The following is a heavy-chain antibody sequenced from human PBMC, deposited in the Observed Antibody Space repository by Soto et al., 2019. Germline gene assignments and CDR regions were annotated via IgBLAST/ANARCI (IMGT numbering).Heavy chain of an antibody. CDR2: ISSDGSKQ. Sequence: VQLVESGGGVVQPGRSLRLSCAASGYTFSAYGMHWVRQAPGKGLEWVALISSDGSKQYFAESVKGRFTIDRDNDKNTVYLQMNSLRAEDTAVYYCARVWSVTIFGVLDSWGQGTLVSVSS. CDR3: ARVWSVTIFGVLDS. CDR1: GYTFSAYG. D-gene: IGHD3-3*01. J-gene: IGHJ4*02. V-gene: IGHV3-33*05.